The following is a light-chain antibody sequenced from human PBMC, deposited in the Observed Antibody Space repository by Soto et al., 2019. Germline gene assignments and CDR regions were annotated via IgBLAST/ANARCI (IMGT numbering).Light chain of an antibody. CDR1: QSVSSSY. CDR3: QQYGRSLTIT. CDR2: GAS. Sequence: ELVLTQSPGTLSLSPGERATLSCRASQSVSSSYLAWYQQKPCQAPRLLIFGASSRATGIPDRFSGSGSGTDFTLTISRVEPEDFAVYYCQQYGRSLTITFGQGTRLEIK. J-gene: IGKJ5*01. V-gene: IGKV3-20*01.